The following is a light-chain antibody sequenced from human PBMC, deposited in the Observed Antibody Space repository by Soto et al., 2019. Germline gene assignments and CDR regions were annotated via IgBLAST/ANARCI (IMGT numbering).Light chain of an antibody. V-gene: IGLV1-44*01. CDR1: SSNIGRNT. CDR2: SND. Sequence: SVLTQPPSASGTPGQRVTISCSGSSSNIGRNTVNWYQQFPGTAPKLLIYSNDQRPSGVPDRFSASKSGTSASLAISGLQSEDEADYYCAAWDDSLNGSVFGTGTKLTVL. CDR3: AAWDDSLNGSV. J-gene: IGLJ1*01.